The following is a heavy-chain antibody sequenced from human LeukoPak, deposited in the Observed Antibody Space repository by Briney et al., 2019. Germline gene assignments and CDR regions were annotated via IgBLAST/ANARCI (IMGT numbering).Heavy chain of an antibody. CDR3: ARGDCSSTSCYPYYFDY. V-gene: IGHV3-21*01. D-gene: IGHD2-2*01. J-gene: IGHJ4*02. CDR2: ISSSSSNI. Sequence: GGSLRLSCAASGFTFSSYSMNWVRQAPGKGLEWVSSISSSSSNIYYADSVKGRFTISRDNAKNSLYLQMSSLRAEDTAVYYCARGDCSSTSCYPYYFDYWGQGTLVTVSS. CDR1: GFTFSSYS.